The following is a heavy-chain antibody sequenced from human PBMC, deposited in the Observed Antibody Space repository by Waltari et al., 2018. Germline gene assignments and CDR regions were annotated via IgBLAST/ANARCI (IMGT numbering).Heavy chain of an antibody. J-gene: IGHJ4*02. CDR2: IKKDGSEK. CDR1: GFTFSSYW. Sequence: EVQLVESGGGLVQPGGSLRLSCAASGFTFSSYWMSWVRQAPGKGLEWVANIKKDGSEKYYVDSVKGRFTISRDNAKNSLYLQMNSLRAEDTAVYYCARRGVAKGAPFDYWGQGTLVTVSS. CDR3: ARRGVAKGAPFDY. V-gene: IGHV3-7*01. D-gene: IGHD2-15*01.